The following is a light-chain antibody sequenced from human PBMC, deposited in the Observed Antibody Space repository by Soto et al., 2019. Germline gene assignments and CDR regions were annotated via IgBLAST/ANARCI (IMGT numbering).Light chain of an antibody. CDR2: EVT. Sequence: QSALTQPRSVSGSPGQSVTISCTGSSSDVGGYSHVSWFQQHPGKAPKLLISEVTNRPSGVSNRFSGSKSGNTASLTISGLQAEDEAHYYCSSYTTNSPPVVFGGGTKLTVL. CDR1: SSDVGGYSH. CDR3: SSYTTNSPPVV. J-gene: IGLJ2*01. V-gene: IGLV2-14*01.